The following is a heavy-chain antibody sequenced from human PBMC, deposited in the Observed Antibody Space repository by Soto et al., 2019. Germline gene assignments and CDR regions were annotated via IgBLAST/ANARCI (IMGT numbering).Heavy chain of an antibody. V-gene: IGHV4-4*07. CDR3: ARVKGYYYDSSGYYSLGAFDI. CDR1: GGSISSYY. D-gene: IGHD3-22*01. CDR2: IYTSGST. J-gene: IGHJ3*02. Sequence: SETLSLTCTVSGGSISSYYWSWIRQPAGKGLEWIGRIYTSGSTNYNPSLKSRVTMSVDTSKNQFSLKLSSVTAADTAVYYCARVKGYYYDSSGYYSLGAFDIWGQGTMVTVSS.